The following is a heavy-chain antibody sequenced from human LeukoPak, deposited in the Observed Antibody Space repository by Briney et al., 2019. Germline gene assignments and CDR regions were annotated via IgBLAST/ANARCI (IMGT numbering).Heavy chain of an antibody. D-gene: IGHD3-10*01. CDR1: GFTVSSNY. CDR2: IYSGGST. CDR3: ARDGTGSYYNWFDP. V-gene: IGHV3-66*01. J-gene: IGHJ5*02. Sequence: GGSLRLSCAASGFTVSSNYMSWVRQAPGKGLEWVSVIYSGGSTYYADSVKGRFTISRDNSKNTLYLQMNSLRAEDTAVYYCARDGTGSYYNWFDPWGQGTLVTVSS.